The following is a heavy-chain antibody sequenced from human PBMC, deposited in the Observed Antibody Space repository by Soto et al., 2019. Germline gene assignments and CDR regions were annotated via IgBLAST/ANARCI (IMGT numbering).Heavy chain of an antibody. CDR2: ISWNSGSI. CDR1: GFTFDEYA. J-gene: IGHJ5*02. D-gene: IGHD5-12*01. Sequence: GGSLRLSCAASGFTFDEYAIHWVRQPPGKGLEWVSGISWNSGSIPYADSVRGRFTISRDNAKNSLYLQMNSLRAEDTAFYYGLKDMRARGAAVGLLEPWGPGTLVNVSS. V-gene: IGHV3-9*01. CDR3: LKDMRARGAAVGLLEP.